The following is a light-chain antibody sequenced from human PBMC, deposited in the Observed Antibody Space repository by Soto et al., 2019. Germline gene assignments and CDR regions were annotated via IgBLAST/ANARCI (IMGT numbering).Light chain of an antibody. CDR2: DAS. J-gene: IGKJ1*01. CDR1: QGVRSN. V-gene: IGKV3-15*01. Sequence: EIVLTQSPGTLSLSPGEGATLSCMASQGVRSNLAWYQQKPGQAPRLLMYDASTRATGIPARFSGSGSGTEFTLTISSLQSEDFAVYYCQQYNYWPPWTFGQGTKVDIK. CDR3: QQYNYWPPWT.